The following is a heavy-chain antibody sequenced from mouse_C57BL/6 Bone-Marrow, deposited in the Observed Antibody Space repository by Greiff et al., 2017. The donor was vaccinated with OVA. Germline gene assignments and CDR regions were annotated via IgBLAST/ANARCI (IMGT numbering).Heavy chain of an antibody. CDR1: GFTIKDDY. CDR2: IDPENGDT. V-gene: IGHV14-4*01. CDR3: TPYYDGSSDDAY. Sequence: EVQLQQSGAELVRPGASVKLSCTASGFTIKDDYMHWVKQRPEQGLEWIGWIDPENGDTESASKFQGKATITADTSSNTAYLQLSSLTSEDTAVYYCTPYYDGSSDDAYWGQGTLVTVSA. D-gene: IGHD1-1*01. J-gene: IGHJ3*01.